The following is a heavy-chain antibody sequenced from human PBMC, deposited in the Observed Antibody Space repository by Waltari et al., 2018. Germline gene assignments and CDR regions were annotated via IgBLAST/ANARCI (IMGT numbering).Heavy chain of an antibody. CDR3: ARGTGWYSFDF. CDR2: ISITGSTK. V-gene: IGHV3-48*03. J-gene: IGHJ4*02. Sequence: YEINWARQAPGKGLEWVSYISITGSTKQYADSVKGRFTISRDSAKNSVYLQMSSLRVEDTALYYCARGTGWYSFDFWGQGTLVNVSS. D-gene: IGHD6-19*01. CDR1: YE.